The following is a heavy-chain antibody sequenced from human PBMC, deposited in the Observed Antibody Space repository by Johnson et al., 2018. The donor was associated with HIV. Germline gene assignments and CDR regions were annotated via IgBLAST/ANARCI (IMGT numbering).Heavy chain of an antibody. V-gene: IGHV3-11*01. Sequence: QVQLVESGGGLVKPGGSLRLSCAASGFTFSDYYMSWIRQAPGKGLEWVSYISSSGSTIYYADSVKGRFTISRDNAKNSLFLEMNSLRDEDTAVYYCARVLADGWFSYDVFDVWGQGTLVIVSS. CDR1: GFTFSDYY. CDR3: ARVLADGWFSYDVFDV. D-gene: IGHD6-19*01. J-gene: IGHJ3*01. CDR2: ISSSGSTI.